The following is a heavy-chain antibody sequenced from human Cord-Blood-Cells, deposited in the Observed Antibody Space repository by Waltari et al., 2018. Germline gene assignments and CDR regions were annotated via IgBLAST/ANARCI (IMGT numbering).Heavy chain of an antibody. Sequence: EVQLLESGGGLVQPGGSLRLSCAASGFTFSSYAMSWVRQAPGKGLEWVSAISGRCGSTYYADSVKGRFTISRDNSENTLYLQMNRLRAEDTAVYYCAKGGDIVVVPAAIYSQYYYYYMDVWGKGTTVTVSS. CDR3: AKGGDIVVVPAAIYSQYYYYYMDV. J-gene: IGHJ6*03. V-gene: IGHV3-23*01. D-gene: IGHD2-2*02. CDR1: GFTFSSYA. CDR2: ISGRCGST.